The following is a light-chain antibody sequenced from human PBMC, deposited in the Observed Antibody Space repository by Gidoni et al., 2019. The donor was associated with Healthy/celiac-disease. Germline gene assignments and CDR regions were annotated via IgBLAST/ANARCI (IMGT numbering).Light chain of an antibody. CDR1: SLRSYY. V-gene: IGLV3-19*01. CDR2: GKN. CDR3: NSRDSSGNHDVV. Sequence: SSELTQDPAVSVALGQTVRITCQGDSLRSYYASWYQQKPGQAPVLVIYGKNNRPLGIPDRFSGSSSGNTASLTITGAQAEDEADYYCNSRDSSGNHDVVFGGGTKLTVL. J-gene: IGLJ2*01.